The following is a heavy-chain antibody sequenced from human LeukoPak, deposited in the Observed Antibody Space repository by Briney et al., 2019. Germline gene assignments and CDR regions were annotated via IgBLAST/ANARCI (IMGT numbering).Heavy chain of an antibody. D-gene: IGHD2-8*02. CDR3: ARDSGGYFDY. V-gene: IGHV4-30-4*01. Sequence: SQTLSLTCTVSGGSISSGGYYWSWIRQPPGKGLEWIGYIYYSGSTYYNPSLKSRVTISVDTSKNQFSLKLSSVTAADTVVYYCARDSGGYFDYWGQGTLVTVSS. CDR2: IYYSGST. J-gene: IGHJ4*02. CDR1: GGSISSGGYY.